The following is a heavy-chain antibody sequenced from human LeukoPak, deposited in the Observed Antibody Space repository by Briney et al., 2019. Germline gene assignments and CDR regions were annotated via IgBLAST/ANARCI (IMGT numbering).Heavy chain of an antibody. Sequence: GGSLRLSCAASGFTFDDYAMHWVRQAPGKGLEWVSGISWNSGSIGYADSVKGRFTISRDNAKNSLYLQMNSLRAEDMALYYCAKVGEPGYCSSTSCSDCEWYFDLWGRGTLVTVSS. CDR3: AKVGEPGYCSSTSCSDCEWYFDL. V-gene: IGHV3-9*03. CDR1: GFTFDDYA. CDR2: ISWNSGSI. D-gene: IGHD2-2*01. J-gene: IGHJ2*01.